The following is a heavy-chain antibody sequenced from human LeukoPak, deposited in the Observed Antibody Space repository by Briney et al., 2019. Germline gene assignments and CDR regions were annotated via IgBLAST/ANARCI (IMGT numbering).Heavy chain of an antibody. V-gene: IGHV3-48*01. CDR3: ARRESSYQNYYYYYHMDV. J-gene: IGHJ6*03. CDR2: ITSSSSTI. CDR1: GFTFSSYS. Sequence: GGSLRLSCAASGFTFSSYSMNWVRQAPGKGLEWISYITSSSSTIYYADSVKGRFTVSRDNAKNSLYLQLSSLRAEDTALYYCARRESSYQNYYYYYHMDVWGKGTTVTVSS. D-gene: IGHD3-16*02.